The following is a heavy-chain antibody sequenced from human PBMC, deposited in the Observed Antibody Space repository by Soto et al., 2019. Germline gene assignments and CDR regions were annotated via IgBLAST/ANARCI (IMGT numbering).Heavy chain of an antibody. V-gene: IGHV3-33*01. CDR3: ARGCSGGNCYSFDS. Sequence: PGESLKISCSAAGFTFRAYGMHWVRQAPGKGLEWVALIWYDGNNKNYAESVRGRFTISRDNSKNTLYLQMNSLRGDDTAVYYCARGCSGGNCYSFDSWGQGTLVTVS. D-gene: IGHD2-15*01. CDR2: IWYDGNNK. CDR1: GFTFRAYG. J-gene: IGHJ4*02.